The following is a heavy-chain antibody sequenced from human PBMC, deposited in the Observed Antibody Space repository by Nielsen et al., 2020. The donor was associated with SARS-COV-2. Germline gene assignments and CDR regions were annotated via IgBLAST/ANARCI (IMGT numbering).Heavy chain of an antibody. V-gene: IGHV3-9*01. CDR2: ISWNSGSI. J-gene: IGHJ3*02. CDR1: GFTFDDYA. Sequence: SLKISCAASGFTFDDYAMHWVRQAPGKGLEWVSGISWNSGSIGYADSVKGRFTISRDNAKSSVFLQMNSLRDEDTALYYCAKDSQDAFDIWGQGTMVTVSS. CDR3: AKDSQDAFDI.